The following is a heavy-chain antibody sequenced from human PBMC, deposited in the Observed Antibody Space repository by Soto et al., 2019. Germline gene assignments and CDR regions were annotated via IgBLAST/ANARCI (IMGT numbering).Heavy chain of an antibody. V-gene: IGHV1-69*13. J-gene: IGHJ5*02. D-gene: IGHD2-15*01. CDR1: GGTFSSYA. CDR3: ARFPGGSGNWFDP. Sequence: SVKVSCKASGGTFSSYAISWVRQAPGQGLEWMGGIIPIFGTANYAQKFQGRVTITADESTSTAYMELSSLRSEDTAVYYCARFPGGSGNWFDPWGQGTLVTVSS. CDR2: IIPIFGTA.